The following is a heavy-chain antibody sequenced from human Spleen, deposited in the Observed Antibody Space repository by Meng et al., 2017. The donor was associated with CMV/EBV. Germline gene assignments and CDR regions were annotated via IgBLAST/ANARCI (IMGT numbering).Heavy chain of an antibody. J-gene: IGHJ4*02. CDR2: INPDSGDP. Sequence: ASVKVSCKASGFTFTGYYIHWMRQAPGQGLEWMGWINPDSGDPNYAQKFQGRVTMARDTSISTAHMELSRLRSDDTAVYYCARVGVGFWSGYYTGFDYWGQGTLVTVSS. V-gene: IGHV1-2*02. D-gene: IGHD3-3*01. CDR3: ARVGVGFWSGYYTGFDY. CDR1: GFTFTGYY.